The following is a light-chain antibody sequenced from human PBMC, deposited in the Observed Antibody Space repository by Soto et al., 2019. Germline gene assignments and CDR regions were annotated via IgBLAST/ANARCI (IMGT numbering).Light chain of an antibody. CDR2: AGS. CDR1: QSISIN. V-gene: IGKV3-20*01. J-gene: IGKJ1*01. CDR3: QHYGSSSRT. Sequence: EIVLTQSPGTLSLSPGDRVTLSCRASQSISINLAWYQHKPGQAPRLLIHAGSTRATGIPARISGSGSGTEFTLTISRLEPEDFAVYYCQHYGSSSRTFGQGTKVDIK.